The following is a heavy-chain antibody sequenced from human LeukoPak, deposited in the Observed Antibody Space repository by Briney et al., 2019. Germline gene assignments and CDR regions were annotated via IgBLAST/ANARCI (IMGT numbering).Heavy chain of an antibody. CDR1: GYTFTTYG. D-gene: IGHD3-9*01. CDR3: ARDVDDILTGYFNGFDSYYGMDV. V-gene: IGHV1-18*04. Sequence: ASVKVSCKASGYTFTTYGISWVRQAPGQGLEWMGWIGAYNGNTNYAQKFHGRVTMTTDTSTSTAYMELRSLRSDDTAVYYCARDVDDILTGYFNGFDSYYGMDVWGKGTTVTVSS. CDR2: IGAYNGNT. J-gene: IGHJ6*04.